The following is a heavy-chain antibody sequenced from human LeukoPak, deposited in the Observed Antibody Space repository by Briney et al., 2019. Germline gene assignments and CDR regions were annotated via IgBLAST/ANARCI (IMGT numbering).Heavy chain of an antibody. CDR1: GGSISSYY. Sequence: SETLSLTCTVSGGSISSYYWSWIRQPPGKGLEGLGYIYNSGSTNYNPSLKSRVTILVDTSKNQFSLKLSSVTAADTAVYYCARQKPSTFRQYGRGRPLDSWGQGTLVTVSS. CDR2: IYNSGST. D-gene: IGHD4-11*01. V-gene: IGHV4-59*08. J-gene: IGHJ4*02. CDR3: ARQKPSTFRQYGRGRPLDS.